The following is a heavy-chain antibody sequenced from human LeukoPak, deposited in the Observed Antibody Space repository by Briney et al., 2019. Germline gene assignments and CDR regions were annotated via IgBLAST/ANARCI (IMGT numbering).Heavy chain of an antibody. Sequence: SVKVSCKCSGGTFSSYDISWVRQPPAQGLEWVGGIIPILGTANYAQKFQGRVTITADESTSTAYVELSSLRSEDTAVYHCARVPHIAAAGYYFDYWGQGTLVTVSS. CDR2: IIPILGTA. V-gene: IGHV1-69*13. CDR3: ARVPHIAAAGYYFDY. J-gene: IGHJ4*02. CDR1: GGTFSSYD. D-gene: IGHD6-13*01.